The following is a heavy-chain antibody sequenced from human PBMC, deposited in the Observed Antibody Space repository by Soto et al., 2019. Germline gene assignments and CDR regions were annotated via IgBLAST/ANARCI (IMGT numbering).Heavy chain of an antibody. V-gene: IGHV3-30-3*01. CDR1: GFTFSSYA. J-gene: IGHJ3*02. CDR2: ISYDGSNK. Sequence: PGGSLRLSCAASGFTFSSYAMHWVRQAPGKGLEWVAVISYDGSNKYYADSVKGRFTISRDNSKNTLYLQMNSLRAEDTAVYYCARDPVSMIVVVISAFDIWGQGTMVTVSS. CDR3: ARDPVSMIVVVISAFDI. D-gene: IGHD3-22*01.